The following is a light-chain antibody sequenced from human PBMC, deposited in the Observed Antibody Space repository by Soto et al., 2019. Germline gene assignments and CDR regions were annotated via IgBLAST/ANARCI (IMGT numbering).Light chain of an antibody. Sequence: ALRMTQSPSSFSASTGDRVTITCRASQGISSYLAWYQQKPGKAPKLLIYAASTLQSGVPTRFSGSGSGTDFTLTISCLQSEDFATYYCQMYYSYPVTFGLGTKVDIK. CDR2: AAS. J-gene: IGKJ3*01. V-gene: IGKV1-8*01. CDR3: QMYYSYPVT. CDR1: QGISSY.